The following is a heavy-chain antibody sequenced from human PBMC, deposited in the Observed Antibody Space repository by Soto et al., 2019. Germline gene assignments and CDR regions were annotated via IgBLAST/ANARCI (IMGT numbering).Heavy chain of an antibody. J-gene: IGHJ4*02. CDR3: SPALNF. D-gene: IGHD2-2*01. CDR1: GFTFSSNW. Sequence: LRLSCAASGFTFSSNWMDWVRQAPGKGLEWVANINQDGSEKHYIDSVKGRFTISRDNAKNSLYLQMNSLTAEDSALYYCSPALNFWGQGTLVTVSS. CDR2: INQDGSEK. V-gene: IGHV3-7*01.